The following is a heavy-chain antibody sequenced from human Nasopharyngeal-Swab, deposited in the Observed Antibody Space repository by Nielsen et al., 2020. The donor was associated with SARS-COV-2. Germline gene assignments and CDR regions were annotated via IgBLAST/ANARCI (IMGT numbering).Heavy chain of an antibody. J-gene: IGHJ4*02. Sequence: GSLKISCAASGFTVSSNYMSWVRQAPGKGLEWVSVIYSGGSTYYADSVKGRFTISRDNSKNTLYLQMNSLRAEDTAVYYCAKDIAKHFDYWGQGTLVTVSS. CDR1: GFTVSSNY. CDR3: AKDIAKHFDY. D-gene: IGHD6-13*01. CDR2: IYSGGST. V-gene: IGHV3-53*01.